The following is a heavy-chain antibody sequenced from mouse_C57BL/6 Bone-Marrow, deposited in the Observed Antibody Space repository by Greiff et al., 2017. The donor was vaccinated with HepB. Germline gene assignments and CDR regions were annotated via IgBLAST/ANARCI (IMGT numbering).Heavy chain of an antibody. CDR3: ARRGYGAFAY. CDR2: IYPRSGNT. Sequence: QVQLQQSGAELARPGASVKLSCKASGYTFTSYGISWVKQRTGQGLEWIGEIYPRSGNTYYNEKFKGKATLTADKSSSTAYMELRSLTSEDSAVYFCARRGYGAFAYWGQGTLVTVSA. D-gene: IGHD1-1*01. V-gene: IGHV1-81*01. J-gene: IGHJ3*01. CDR1: GYTFTSYG.